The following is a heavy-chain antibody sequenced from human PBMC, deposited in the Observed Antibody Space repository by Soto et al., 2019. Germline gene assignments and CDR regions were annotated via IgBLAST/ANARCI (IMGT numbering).Heavy chain of an antibody. J-gene: IGHJ4*02. CDR2: IIPIFGTA. CDR3: ARDRNCGGDCYLDY. D-gene: IGHD2-21*02. CDR1: GGTFSSYA. V-gene: IGHV1-69*01. Sequence: QVQLVQSGAGVKKPGSSVKVSCKASGGTFSSYAISWVRQAPGQGLEWMGGIIPIFGTANYAQKFQGRVTITADESTSTAYMELSSLRSEDTAVYYCARDRNCGGDCYLDYWGQGTLVTVSS.